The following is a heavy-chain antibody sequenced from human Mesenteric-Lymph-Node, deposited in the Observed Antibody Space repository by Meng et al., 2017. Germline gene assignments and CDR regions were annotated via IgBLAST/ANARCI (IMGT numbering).Heavy chain of an antibody. CDR3: ARDTPETYYAFDI. D-gene: IGHD1-26*01. CDR2: INQDGSAK. CDR1: EIAFTYYW. Sequence: LSLTCAASEIAFTYYWMSWVRQPPRKGLEWVADINQDGSAKYYVDSVKGGFTISRDNAKNSLYLQMDSLRGEDAAVYYCARDTPETYYAFDIWGQRNTGHRLL. J-gene: IGHJ3*02. V-gene: IGHV3-7*01.